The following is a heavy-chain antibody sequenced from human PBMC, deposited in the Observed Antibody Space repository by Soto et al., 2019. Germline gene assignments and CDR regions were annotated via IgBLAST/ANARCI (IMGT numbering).Heavy chain of an antibody. Sequence: GGSLRLSCAASGFTFSSYAMHWVRQAPGKGLEWVAVISYDGSNKYYADSVKGRCTISRDNSKNTLYLQMNSLRVEDTAIYYRVKEPSPPAGPTNDNSFDTSGLGTLVTV. CDR1: GFTFSSYA. V-gene: IGHV3-30-3*01. CDR2: ISYDGSNK. J-gene: IGHJ5*02. D-gene: IGHD2-8*01. CDR3: VKEPSPPAGPTNDNSFDT.